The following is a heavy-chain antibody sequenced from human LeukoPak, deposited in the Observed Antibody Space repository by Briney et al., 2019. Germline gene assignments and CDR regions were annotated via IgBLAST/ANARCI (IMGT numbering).Heavy chain of an antibody. CDR2: ISYDGSNK. CDR1: GFTFSTYG. CDR3: AKDSSSSNHFYGMDV. D-gene: IGHD6-6*01. V-gene: IGHV3-30*18. J-gene: IGHJ6*02. Sequence: PGRSLRLSCAASGFTFSTYGMHWVRQAPGKGLEWVTFISYDGSNKYSADSVKGRFTISRDNSKNTLYLQLGSLRAEDTAVYYCAKDSSSSNHFYGMDVWGQGTTVTVSS.